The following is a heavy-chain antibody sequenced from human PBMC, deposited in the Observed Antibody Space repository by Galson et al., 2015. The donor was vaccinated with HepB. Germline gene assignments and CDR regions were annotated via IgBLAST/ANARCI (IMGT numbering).Heavy chain of an antibody. CDR3: ARDYYDSSGYYPVIH. CDR1: GFTVSSNC. J-gene: IGHJ4*02. CDR2: IYSGGST. V-gene: IGHV3-66*01. D-gene: IGHD3-22*01. Sequence: SLRLSCAASGFTVSSNCMSWVRQAPGKGLEWVSVIYSGGSTYYADSVKGRFTISRDNSKNTLYLQMNSLRAEDTAVYYCARDYYDSSGYYPVIHWGQGTLVTVSS.